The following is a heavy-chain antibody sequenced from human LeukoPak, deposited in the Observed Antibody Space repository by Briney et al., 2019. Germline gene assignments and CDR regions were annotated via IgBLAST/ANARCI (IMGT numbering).Heavy chain of an antibody. Sequence: GGSLRLSCAASGFTFSSYAMSWVRQAPGQGLEWVSAISGSGGSTYYADSVKGRFTISRDNSENTLYLQMNSLKTEDTAVYYCTTGPYCSSTSCYGRTRDYWGQGTLVTVSS. V-gene: IGHV3-23*01. D-gene: IGHD2-2*01. CDR2: ISGSGGST. J-gene: IGHJ4*02. CDR1: GFTFSSYA. CDR3: TTGPYCSSTSCYGRTRDY.